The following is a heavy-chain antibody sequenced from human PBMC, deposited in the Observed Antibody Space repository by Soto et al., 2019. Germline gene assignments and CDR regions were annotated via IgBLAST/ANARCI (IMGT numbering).Heavy chain of an antibody. D-gene: IGHD3-22*01. CDR2: INPNSGGT. CDR1: GYTFTGYY. Sequence: ASVKVSCKASGYTFTGYYMHWVRQAPGQGLEWMGWINPNSGGTNYAQKFQGRVTMTRDTSISTAYMELSRLRSDDTAVYYWARARHSSGYPGRIGMDVWGQGTTVTVSS. J-gene: IGHJ6*02. V-gene: IGHV1-2*02. CDR3: ARARHSSGYPGRIGMDV.